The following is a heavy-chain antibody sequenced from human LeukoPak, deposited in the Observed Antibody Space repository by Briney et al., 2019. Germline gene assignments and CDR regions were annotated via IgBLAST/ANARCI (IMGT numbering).Heavy chain of an antibody. CDR2: TYSGGST. CDR1: GFTVSSNY. Sequence: PGGSLRLSCAASGFTVSSNYMSWVRQAPGKGLEWVSVTYSGGSTYYVDSVKGRFTISRDNSKNTLYLQMSSLSAEDTAVYYCASKRGYNYGYDYWGQGTLVTVSS. CDR3: ASKRGYNYGYDY. D-gene: IGHD5-18*01. J-gene: IGHJ4*02. V-gene: IGHV3-53*01.